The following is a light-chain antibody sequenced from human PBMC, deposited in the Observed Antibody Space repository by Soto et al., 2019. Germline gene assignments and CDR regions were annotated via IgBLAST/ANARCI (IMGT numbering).Light chain of an antibody. Sequence: EIVLTQSPGTLSLSPGERATLSCRASQSVADNYLAWYQQKPGQPPRLLIYAASRRAAGIPDTFSGSGSGTDFTLTITRLEPEDFALYYCQQRSNWPPVTFGGGTKVEIK. CDR2: AAS. J-gene: IGKJ4*01. CDR3: QQRSNWPPVT. V-gene: IGKV3D-20*02. CDR1: QSVADNY.